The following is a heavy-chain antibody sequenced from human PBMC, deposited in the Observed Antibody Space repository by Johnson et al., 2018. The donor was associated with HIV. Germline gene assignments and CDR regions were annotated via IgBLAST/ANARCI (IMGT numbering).Heavy chain of an antibody. CDR3: AKGGGYYYSEYGFDI. J-gene: IGHJ3*02. D-gene: IGHD3-10*01. CDR1: GLTFKNFA. V-gene: IGHV3-23*04. CDR2: IRGSGGSG. Sequence: VRLVESGGGLVQPGGSLRLSCAASGLTFKNFAMSWVRQAPGKGLEWVSVIRGSGGSGYYADFAKGRFTVSRDNSKNTLDLQMNSLRSEDTAVYYCAKGGGYYYSEYGFDIWGQGTMVIVSS.